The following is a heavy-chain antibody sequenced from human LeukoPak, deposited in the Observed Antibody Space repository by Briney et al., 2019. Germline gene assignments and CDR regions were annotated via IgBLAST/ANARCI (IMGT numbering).Heavy chain of an antibody. CDR2: MNPNSGNT. J-gene: IGHJ4*02. Sequence: ASVKVSCKASGYTFTSYDINWVRQATGQGLEWMGWMNPNSGNTGYAQKFQGRVTMTRNTSISTAYMELSSLRSEDTAVYYCAMGLERVHYDYVWGSYRSPNFDYWGQGTLVTVSS. CDR1: GYTFTSYD. V-gene: IGHV1-8*01. CDR3: AMGLERVHYDYVWGSYRSPNFDY. D-gene: IGHD3-16*02.